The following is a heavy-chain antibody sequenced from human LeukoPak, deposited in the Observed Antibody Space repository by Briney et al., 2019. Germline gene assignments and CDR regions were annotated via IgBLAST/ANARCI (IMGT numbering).Heavy chain of an antibody. CDR3: ATIKRGSIFGYFDF. CDR1: GGSINSHY. CDR2: VRDTGAT. D-gene: IGHD5-18*01. J-gene: IGHJ4*02. Sequence: SETLSLTCSVSGGSINSHYWGWIRQPPGMGLEWIGYVRDTGATKDNPSLSSQVTLSADTSKNQLSLRLRSVTAADTAVYFCATIKRGSIFGYFDFWGQGILVTVSS. V-gene: IGHV4-59*11.